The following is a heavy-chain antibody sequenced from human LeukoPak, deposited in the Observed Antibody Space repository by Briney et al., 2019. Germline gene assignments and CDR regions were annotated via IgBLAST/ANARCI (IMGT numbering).Heavy chain of an antibody. Sequence: ASVKVSCKASGYTFTSYDINWVRQATGQGLEWMGWMNPNSGNTGYAQKFQGRVTITRNTSISTAYMELRSLRSADTAVYYCARGDDSSSWYSKIYYYYGMDVWGQGTTVTVSS. CDR1: GYTFTSYD. D-gene: IGHD6-13*01. J-gene: IGHJ6*02. V-gene: IGHV1-8*01. CDR3: ARGDDSSSWYSKIYYYYGMDV. CDR2: MNPNSGNT.